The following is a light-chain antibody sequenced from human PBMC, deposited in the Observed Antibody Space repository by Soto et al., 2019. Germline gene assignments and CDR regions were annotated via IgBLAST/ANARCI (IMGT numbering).Light chain of an antibody. Sequence: EVVMTQSPASLSASPGERATLSCRASQTVGNFLVWYQQKSGQAPRLLIYDASNRATGIPARFSGSGSGTDFTLTISSLEPEDSAVYYCQQRHMWPITFGQGTRLEIK. J-gene: IGKJ5*01. CDR1: QTVGNF. CDR2: DAS. V-gene: IGKV3-11*01. CDR3: QQRHMWPIT.